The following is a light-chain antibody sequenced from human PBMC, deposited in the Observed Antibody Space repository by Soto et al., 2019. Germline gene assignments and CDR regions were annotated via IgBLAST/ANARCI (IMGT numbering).Light chain of an antibody. V-gene: IGKV3-15*01. CDR3: QHLDI. CDR1: QTVNSN. J-gene: IGKJ2*01. Sequence: VVMTQSPATLSVSLGDRATLSCGASQTVNSNLAWYQQKPGQAPRLLIYGASTRATGIPARFSGSGHGTEFTLTISSLQSEDFAVYYCQHLDIFGQGTKLEIK. CDR2: GAS.